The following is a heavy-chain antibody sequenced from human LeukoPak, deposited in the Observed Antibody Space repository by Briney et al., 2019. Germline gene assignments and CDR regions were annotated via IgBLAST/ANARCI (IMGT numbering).Heavy chain of an antibody. Sequence: PSETLSLTCTVSGGSISSSSYYWGWIRQPPGKGLEWIGSIYYSGSTYYNPSLKSRVTISVDTSKNQFSLKLSSVTAADTAVYYCARDPSSSRGDAFDIWGQGTMVTVSS. CDR2: IYYSGST. CDR1: GGSISSSSYY. V-gene: IGHV4-39*07. D-gene: IGHD6-13*01. CDR3: ARDPSSSRGDAFDI. J-gene: IGHJ3*02.